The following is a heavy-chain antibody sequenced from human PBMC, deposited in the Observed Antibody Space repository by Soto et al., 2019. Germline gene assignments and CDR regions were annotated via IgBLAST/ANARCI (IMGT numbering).Heavy chain of an antibody. D-gene: IGHD6-13*01. CDR2: IYWDDDK. CDR3: AHRRPPQQPLDDYFDY. J-gene: IGHJ4*02. CDR1: GFSLSTSGVG. Sequence: SGPTLVKPTQTLTLTCTFSGFSLSTSGVGVGWIRQPPGKALEWLALIYWDDDKRYSPSLKSRLTITKDTSKNQVVLTMTNMDPVDTATYYCAHRRPPQQPLDDYFDYWGQGTLVTVSS. V-gene: IGHV2-5*02.